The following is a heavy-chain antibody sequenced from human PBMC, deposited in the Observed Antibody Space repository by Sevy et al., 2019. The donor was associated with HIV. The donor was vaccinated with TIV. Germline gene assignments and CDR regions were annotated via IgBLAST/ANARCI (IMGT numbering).Heavy chain of an antibody. CDR1: GFTSSNYA. D-gene: IGHD5-18*01. Sequence: GGSLRLSCAASGFTSSNYAMSWVRQAPGKGLEYVSAISSNGGSTYYADSVKGRFTISRDNSKNTLYLQMGSLRAEDMAVYYCAREGVGGYSYSLDYWGQGTLVTVSS. CDR2: ISSNGGST. V-gene: IGHV3-64*02. CDR3: AREGVGGYSYSLDY. J-gene: IGHJ4*02.